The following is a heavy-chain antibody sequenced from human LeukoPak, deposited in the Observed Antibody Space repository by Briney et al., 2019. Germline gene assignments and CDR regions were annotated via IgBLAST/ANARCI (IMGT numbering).Heavy chain of an antibody. V-gene: IGHV3-13*01. Sequence: GGSLRLSCAASGFPFSSHDMHWVRQAPGKTLEWVSVIGADGDIYYSASVKGRFTISRENAKNSLYLQMNSLRAGDTAVYYCARDLSGIAGYTYGRGIDYWGQGTLVTVSS. J-gene: IGHJ4*02. CDR1: GFPFSSHD. D-gene: IGHD5-18*01. CDR3: ARDLSGIAGYTYGRGIDY. CDR2: IGADGDI.